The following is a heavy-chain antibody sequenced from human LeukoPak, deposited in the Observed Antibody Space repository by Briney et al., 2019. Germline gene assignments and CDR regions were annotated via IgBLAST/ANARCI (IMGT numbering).Heavy chain of an antibody. CDR2: IKQDGSEK. Sequence: PGGSLRLSCAASGFTFSSYGMHWVRQAPGKGLEWVANIKQDGSEKYYVDSVKGRFTISRDNAKNSLYLEMNSLRAEDTAVYYCAREIVSAVAGNFDYWGQGTLVTVSS. J-gene: IGHJ4*02. V-gene: IGHV3-7*01. CDR3: AREIVSAVAGNFDY. CDR1: GFTFSSYG. D-gene: IGHD6-19*01.